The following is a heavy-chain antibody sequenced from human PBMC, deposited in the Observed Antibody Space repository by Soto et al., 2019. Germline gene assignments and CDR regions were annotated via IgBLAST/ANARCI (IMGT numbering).Heavy chain of an antibody. D-gene: IGHD1-1*01. V-gene: IGHV5-51*01. CDR3: ARHGKLSPMTNYLDS. CDR2: IYPGDSDT. CDR1: GYSFTSYW. Sequence: PGESLKISCKGSGYSFTSYWIAWVRQMPGKGLECMGIIYPGDSDTRYSPSFQGQVTISVDKSINTAYLQWSSLRASDTAIYYCARHGKLSPMTNYLDSWGQGALVTVSS. J-gene: IGHJ4*02.